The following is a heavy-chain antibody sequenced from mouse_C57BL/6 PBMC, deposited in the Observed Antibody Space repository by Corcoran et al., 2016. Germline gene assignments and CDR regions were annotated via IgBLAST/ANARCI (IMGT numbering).Heavy chain of an antibody. D-gene: IGHD2-4*01. V-gene: IGHV1-63*01. J-gene: IGHJ3*01. Sequence: QVQLQQSGAELVRPGTSVKMSCKASGYTFTNYWIGWAKQRPGHGLEWMGDIYPGGGYTKYNVKFKGKATLTADKSSSTAYMQFSSLTSEDSAIYYFARMGDYDGAWFSYWGQGTLVTVSA. CDR3: ARMGDYDGAWFSY. CDR2: IYPGGGYT. CDR1: GYTFTNYW.